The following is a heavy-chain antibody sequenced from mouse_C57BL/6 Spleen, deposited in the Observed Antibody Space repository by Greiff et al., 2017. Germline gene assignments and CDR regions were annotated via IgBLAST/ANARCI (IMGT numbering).Heavy chain of an antibody. CDR2: INPINGVT. CDR1: GYTFTSYW. Sequence: QVQLQQPGTELVKPGASVKLSCKASGYTFTSYWMHWVKQRPGQGLEWIGNINPINGVTNYNEKFKSKATLTVDKSSSTAYMQLSSRTSEDSAVYYGARPGSSNVWAMDYWGQGTSVTVSS. D-gene: IGHD1-1*01. J-gene: IGHJ4*01. V-gene: IGHV1-53*01. CDR3: ARPGSSNVWAMDY.